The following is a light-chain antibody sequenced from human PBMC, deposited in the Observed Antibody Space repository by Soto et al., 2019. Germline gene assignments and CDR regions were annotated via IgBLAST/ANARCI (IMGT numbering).Light chain of an antibody. J-gene: IGKJ1*01. Sequence: DIVLTQSPGTLSLSPGERATLSCRASQSVSSSYLAWYQQKPGQAPRLLIYHSSSRATGIPDRFSGSGSETDFTLTIIKLEPEDFAVYYCQHYGSALWTFGQGTKVEIK. CDR2: HSS. CDR1: QSVSSSY. CDR3: QHYGSALWT. V-gene: IGKV3-20*01.